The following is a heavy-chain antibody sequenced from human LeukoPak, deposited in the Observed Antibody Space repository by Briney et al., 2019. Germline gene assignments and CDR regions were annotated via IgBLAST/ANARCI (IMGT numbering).Heavy chain of an antibody. CDR2: IYSDVSAP. J-gene: IGHJ3*01. D-gene: IGHD3-10*01. CDR3: ATDSGHSFFY. CDR1: GFTFNTAW. Sequence: PGGSLRLSCAASGFTFNTAWMHWVRQVPGKGLVWVSRIYSDVSAPRYAEFVKGRFTISRDNAKNTLYLQMNSLTIEDTAVYYCATDSGHSFFYWGQGTKVTVSA. V-gene: IGHV3-74*01.